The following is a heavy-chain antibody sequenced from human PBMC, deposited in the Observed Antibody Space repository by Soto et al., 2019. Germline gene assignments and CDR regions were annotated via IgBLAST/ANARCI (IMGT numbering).Heavy chain of an antibody. V-gene: IGHV3-23*01. J-gene: IGHJ6*02. CDR2: ISGGGDGT. CDR1: GFPFGNYA. Sequence: PGGSLRLSCTASGFPFGNYAMYWVRQAPGKGLEWVSGISGGGDGTNYADSVRGRFTVSRDNSRNSLYLQMNSLRAEDTAVYYCAIGGSYNWNYRSLAVDYYYGMDVWGQGTTVTVSS. D-gene: IGHD1-7*01. CDR3: AIGGSYNWNYRSLAVDYYYGMDV.